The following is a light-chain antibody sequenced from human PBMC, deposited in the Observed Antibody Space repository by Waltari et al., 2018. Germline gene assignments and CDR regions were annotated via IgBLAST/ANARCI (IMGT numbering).Light chain of an antibody. J-gene: IGLJ2*01. CDR1: SVGDYNF. CDR3: CSYAGSHTNLI. V-gene: IGLV2-11*01. Sequence: QSALTQPRSVSGSPGHSVTISCTGTSVGDYNFVSWYQQLPGKVPKLLIYDISKWPSGVPNRFSGSKSGNTASLTISGLQADDEADYYCCSYAGSHTNLIFGGGTRLTVL. CDR2: DIS.